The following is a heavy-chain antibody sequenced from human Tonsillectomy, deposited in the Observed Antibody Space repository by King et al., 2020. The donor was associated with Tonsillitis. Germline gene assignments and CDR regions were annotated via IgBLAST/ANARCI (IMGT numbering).Heavy chain of an antibody. CDR2: IYWDDDQ. Sequence: ITLKESGPTLVKPTQTLTLTCTLSGFSLTTSGVGVGWIRQPPGKALEGLALIYWDDDQRYNPSLKSRLTITKDTSKNQGVLTWTSMEPVDTGTYFCAQRRPVAIGAFDDWGQGTMVTVSS. D-gene: IGHD6-19*01. V-gene: IGHV2-5*02. J-gene: IGHJ3*01. CDR3: AQRRPVAIGAFDD. CDR1: GFSLTTSGVG.